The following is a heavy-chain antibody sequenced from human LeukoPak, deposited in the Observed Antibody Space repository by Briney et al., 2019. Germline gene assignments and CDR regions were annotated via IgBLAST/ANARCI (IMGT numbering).Heavy chain of an antibody. J-gene: IGHJ4*02. CDR1: GGTFSSYA. D-gene: IGHD3-3*01. CDR3: ASRPYYDFWSGYYDDY. Sequence: GASVKVSCKASGGTFSSYAISWVRQAPGQGLEWMGRIIPLLGIANYAQKFQGRVTITADKSTSTAYMELSSLRSEDTAVYYCASRPYYDFWSGYYDDYWGQGTLVTVSS. V-gene: IGHV1-69*04. CDR2: IIPLLGIA.